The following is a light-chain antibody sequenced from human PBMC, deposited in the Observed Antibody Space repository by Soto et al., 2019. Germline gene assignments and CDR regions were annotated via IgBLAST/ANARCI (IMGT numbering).Light chain of an antibody. Sequence: DIQMTQSPSSLSASVGDIVTITCRASQTISNYLNWYQQKPGKAPKLLIYAASSLQSGVPSRFSGSGSGTDFTLSISSLQPEDFATYYCQQSYSTPRKYGQGTKGDIK. CDR2: AAS. CDR3: QQSYSTPRK. CDR1: QTISNY. V-gene: IGKV1-39*01. J-gene: IGKJ1*01.